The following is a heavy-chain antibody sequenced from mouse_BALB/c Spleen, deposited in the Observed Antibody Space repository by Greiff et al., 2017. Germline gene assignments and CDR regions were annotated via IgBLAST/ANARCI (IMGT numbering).Heavy chain of an antibody. Sequence: VQLKESGAELVKPGASVKLSCTASGFNIKDTYMHWVKQRPEQGLEWIGRIDPANGNTKYDPKFQGKATITADTSSNTAYLQLSSLTSEDTAVYYCALITTVVAGPYWGQGTLVTVSA. CDR1: GFNIKDTY. J-gene: IGHJ3*01. CDR3: ALITTVVAGPY. CDR2: IDPANGNT. V-gene: IGHV14-3*02. D-gene: IGHD1-1*01.